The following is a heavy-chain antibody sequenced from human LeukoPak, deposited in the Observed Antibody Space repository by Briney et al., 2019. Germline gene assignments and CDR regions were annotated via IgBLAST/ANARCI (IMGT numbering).Heavy chain of an antibody. V-gene: IGHV4-34*06. CDR2: INHSGST. CDR1: GGSFSGYY. Sequence: PSETLSLTCAVYGGSFSGYYWSWIRQPPGKGLEWIGEINHSGSTNYNPSLKSRVTISVDTSNNRFSLRLDSVTAADTAVYFCATTARHCSEYWGQGTLVTVSS. D-gene: IGHD6-6*01. CDR3: ATTARHCSEY. J-gene: IGHJ4*02.